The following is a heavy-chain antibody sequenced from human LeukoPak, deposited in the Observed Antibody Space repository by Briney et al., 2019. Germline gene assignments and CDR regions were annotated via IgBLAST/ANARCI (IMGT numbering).Heavy chain of an antibody. J-gene: IGHJ4*02. Sequence: GGSLRLSCAASGFTFSSYSMNWVRQAPGKGLEWVSSISSSSSYIYYADSVKGRFTISRDNAKNSLYLQMNSLRAEDTAVYYCARAPGTTTIFGVVTIYFDYWGQGTLVTVSS. CDR1: GFTFSSYS. D-gene: IGHD3-3*01. V-gene: IGHV3-21*01. CDR3: ARAPGTTTIFGVVTIYFDY. CDR2: ISSSSSYI.